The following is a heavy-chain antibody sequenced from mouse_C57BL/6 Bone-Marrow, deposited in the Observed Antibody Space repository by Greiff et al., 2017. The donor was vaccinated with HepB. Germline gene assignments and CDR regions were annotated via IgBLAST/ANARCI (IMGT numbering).Heavy chain of an antibody. V-gene: IGHV5-17*01. J-gene: IGHJ4*01. CDR3: ARDDGPMDY. Sequence: EVKVEESGGGLVKPGGSLKLSCAASGFTFSDYGMHWVRQAPEKGLEWVAYISSGSSTIYYADTVKGRFTISRDNAKNTLFLKMTSLRSEDTAMYYCARDDGPMDYWGQGTSVTVSS. CDR1: GFTFSDYG. D-gene: IGHD2-3*01. CDR2: ISSGSSTI.